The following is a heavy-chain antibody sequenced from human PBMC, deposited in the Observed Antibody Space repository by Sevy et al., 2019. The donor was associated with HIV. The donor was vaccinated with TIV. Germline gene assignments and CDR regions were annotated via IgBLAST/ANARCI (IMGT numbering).Heavy chain of an antibody. D-gene: IGHD6-19*01. Sequence: GGSLRLSCAASGFTFSSYSMSWVRQAPGKGLEWVSAISGSGGSTYYADSVKGRFTISRDNSKNTLYLQMNSLRAEDTAVYYCAKVSLTWLVRSYYFDYWGQGTLVTVSS. CDR2: ISGSGGST. J-gene: IGHJ4*02. V-gene: IGHV3-23*01. CDR1: GFTFSSYS. CDR3: AKVSLTWLVRSYYFDY.